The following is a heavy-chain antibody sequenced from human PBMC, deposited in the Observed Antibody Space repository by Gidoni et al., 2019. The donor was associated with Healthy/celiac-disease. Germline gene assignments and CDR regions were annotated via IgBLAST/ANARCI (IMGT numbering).Heavy chain of an antibody. V-gene: IGHV4-30-4*01. Sequence: QVQLQESGPGLVKPSQTLSLTCTVSGGSISSGDYYWSWIRPPPGKGLEWIGYIYYSGSTYYNPSLKSRVTISVDTSKNQFSLKLSSVTAADTDVYYCARDRITMVRGVMYWYFDLWGRGTLVTVSS. D-gene: IGHD3-10*01. CDR1: GGSISSGDYY. CDR3: ARDRITMVRGVMYWYFDL. J-gene: IGHJ2*01. CDR2: IYYSGST.